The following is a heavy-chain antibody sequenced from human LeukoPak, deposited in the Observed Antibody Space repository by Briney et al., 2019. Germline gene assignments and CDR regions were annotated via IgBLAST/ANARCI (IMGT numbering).Heavy chain of an antibody. CDR2: INYSGST. D-gene: IGHD6-19*01. Sequence: SETLSLTCTVSGGSISSYYWSWIRQPPGKGLEWIGYINYSGSTKYNPSLKSRVTISVDTSKNQFSLKVSSLTAADTAFYYCARHPSSRGLYSFDYWGQGTLVTVSS. V-gene: IGHV4-59*08. CDR3: ARHPSSRGLYSFDY. CDR1: GGSISSYY. J-gene: IGHJ4*02.